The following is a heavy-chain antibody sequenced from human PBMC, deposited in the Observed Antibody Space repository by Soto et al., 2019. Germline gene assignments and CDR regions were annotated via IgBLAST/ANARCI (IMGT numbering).Heavy chain of an antibody. CDR3: ARHGNYGDYHHHY. CDR2: IYYSGST. Sequence: QLQLQESGPGLVKPSETLSLTCTVSGGSISSSSYYWGWIRQPPGKGLEWIGSIYYSGSTYYNPSLKSRVTISVDTSKNRFSLKLSSVTAADTAVYYCARHGNYGDYHHHYWGQGTLVTVSS. D-gene: IGHD4-17*01. J-gene: IGHJ4*02. CDR1: GGSISSSSYY. V-gene: IGHV4-39*01.